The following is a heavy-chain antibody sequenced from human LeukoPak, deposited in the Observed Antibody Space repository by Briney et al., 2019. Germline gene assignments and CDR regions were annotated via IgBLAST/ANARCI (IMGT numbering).Heavy chain of an antibody. J-gene: IGHJ6*02. CDR1: GFSISSYY. CDR3: ARSGYYGSGIYYNVDYYGMDV. V-gene: IGHV4-59*08. D-gene: IGHD3-10*01. CDR2: IYYSGST. Sequence: PSETLSLTCTASGFSISSYYLSWIRQPPGKGLEWIGYIYYSGSTTYNPSLMSRVTIPVDTPKTQCSLKLSSVTAADTAVYYFARSGYYGSGIYYNVDYYGMDVWGQGTTVTVSS.